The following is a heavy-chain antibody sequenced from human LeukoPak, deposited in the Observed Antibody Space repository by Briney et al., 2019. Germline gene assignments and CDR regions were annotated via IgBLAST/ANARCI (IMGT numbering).Heavy chain of an antibody. V-gene: IGHV4-59*01. Sequence: PSETLSLTCTVSGGSISSYYWSWIRQPPGKGLEWIGSIYYSGSTYYNPSLKSRVTISVDTSKNQFSLKLSSVTAADTAVYYCARIPHPYVPKDNWFDPWGQGTLVTVSS. J-gene: IGHJ5*02. CDR3: ARIPHPYVPKDNWFDP. D-gene: IGHD2-21*01. CDR2: IYYSGST. CDR1: GGSISSYY.